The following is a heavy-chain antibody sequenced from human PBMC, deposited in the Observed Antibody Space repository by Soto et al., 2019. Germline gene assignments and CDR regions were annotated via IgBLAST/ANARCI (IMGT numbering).Heavy chain of an antibody. CDR2: IYYSGST. Sequence: SETLSLTCTVSGGSISSSSYYWGWIRQPPGKGLEWIGSIYYSGSTYYNPSLKSRVTISVDTSKNQFSLKLSSVTAADTAVYYCARLGRASSGYYKEYYYYYYGMDVWGQGTTVTVSS. CDR1: GGSISSSSYY. D-gene: IGHD3-22*01. CDR3: ARLGRASSGYYKEYYYYYYGMDV. J-gene: IGHJ6*02. V-gene: IGHV4-39*01.